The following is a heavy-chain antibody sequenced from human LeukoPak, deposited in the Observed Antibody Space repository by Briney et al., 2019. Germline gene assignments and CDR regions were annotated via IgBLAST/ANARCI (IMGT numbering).Heavy chain of an antibody. D-gene: IGHD6-13*01. CDR2: IKQDGSEK. V-gene: IGHV3-7*01. Sequence: GGSLRLSCAASGFTFSTYWMSWVRQAPGKGLEWVANIKQDGSEKYYVDSVKGRFIISRDNAKNSLYLQMNSLRAEDTAMYYCARDSAGNDYWGQGTLVTVSS. J-gene: IGHJ4*02. CDR1: GFTFSTYW. CDR3: ARDSAGNDY.